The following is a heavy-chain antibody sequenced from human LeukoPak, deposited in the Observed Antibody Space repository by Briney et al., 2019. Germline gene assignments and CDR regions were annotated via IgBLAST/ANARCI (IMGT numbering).Heavy chain of an antibody. J-gene: IGHJ5*02. D-gene: IGHD3-10*01. V-gene: IGHV1-18*01. CDR1: GYTFTSYG. CDR2: ISAYNGNT. Sequence: ASVKVSCKASGYTFTSYGISWVRQAPGQGLEWMGWISAYNGNTNYAQKLQGRVTMTTDTSTSTAYMELRSLRSDDTAVCYCARYSASYYYGSGSYVDWFDPWGQGTLVTVSS. CDR3: ARYSASYYYGSGSYVDWFDP.